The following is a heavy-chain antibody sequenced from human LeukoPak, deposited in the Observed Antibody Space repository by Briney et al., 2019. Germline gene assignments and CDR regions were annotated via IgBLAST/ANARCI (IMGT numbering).Heavy chain of an antibody. CDR3: ARDVVGGGM. CDR2: ISGSGGNT. Sequence: GGSLRLSCATSGFTFSSYAMSWVRQAPGKGLEWVSSISGSGGNTYYADSVKGRFTISRDNAKNTLYLQMNSLRAEDTAVYYCARDVVGGGMWGQGTLVTVSS. J-gene: IGHJ4*02. D-gene: IGHD2-21*01. CDR1: GFTFSSYA. V-gene: IGHV3-23*01.